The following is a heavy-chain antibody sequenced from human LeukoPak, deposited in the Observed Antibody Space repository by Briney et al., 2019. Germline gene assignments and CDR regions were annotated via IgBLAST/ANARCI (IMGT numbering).Heavy chain of an antibody. CDR1: GFTFSSYG. D-gene: IGHD6-13*01. CDR2: IRYDGSNK. J-gene: IGHJ4*02. Sequence: QPGGSLRLSCAASGFTFSSYGMHWVRQAPGKGLEWVAFIRYDGSNKYYADSVKGRFTISRDNSKNTLYLQMNSLRAEDTAVYYCAKMEGWAAAVFRALVVGSDYWGQGTLVTVSS. V-gene: IGHV3-30*02. CDR3: AKMEGWAAAVFRALVVGSDY.